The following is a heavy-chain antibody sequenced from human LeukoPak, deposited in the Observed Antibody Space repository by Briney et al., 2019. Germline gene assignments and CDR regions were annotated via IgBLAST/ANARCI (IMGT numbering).Heavy chain of an antibody. V-gene: IGHV3-48*01. CDR2: ITSSGGTI. Sequence: GGSLRLSCAASGFTFSQKDMNWVRQAPGKGLEWVSYITSSGGTIYYAGSVKGRFTISRDNPKNTLFLQMNSLRAEDTAVYFCAKRGVVIRVILVGFHKEAYYFESWGQGALVTVSS. CDR3: AKRGVVIRVILVGFHKEAYYFES. D-gene: IGHD3/OR15-3a*01. CDR1: GFTFSQKD. J-gene: IGHJ4*02.